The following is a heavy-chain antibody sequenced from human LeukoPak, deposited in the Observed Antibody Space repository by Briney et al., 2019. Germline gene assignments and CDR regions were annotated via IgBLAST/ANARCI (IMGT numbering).Heavy chain of an antibody. CDR3: ARDQARGFSSGWRNWFDP. D-gene: IGHD6-19*01. V-gene: IGHV1-2*06. J-gene: IGHJ5*02. CDR1: GYTFTAYY. Sequence: ASVKVSCKASGYTFTAYYMHWVRQAPGQGLEWMGRINHNRGGTNYAQKFQGRVTITRDTSISKAYMDLSRLRADNPAVYSCARDQARGFSSGWRNWFDPWGQGTLVTVSS. CDR2: INHNRGGT.